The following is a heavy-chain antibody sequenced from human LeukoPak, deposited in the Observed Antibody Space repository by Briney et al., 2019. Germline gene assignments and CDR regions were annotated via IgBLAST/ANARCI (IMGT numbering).Heavy chain of an antibody. CDR1: GFTFSSYG. J-gene: IGHJ4*02. Sequence: GGSLRLSCAASGFTFSSYGMHWVRQAPGKGLEWVAVISYDGSNKYYAESVKGRFTISRDNSKNTLYLQMNSLRAEDTAVYYCAKGEFGVVTANFDYWGQGTLVTVSS. CDR3: AKGEFGVVTANFDY. V-gene: IGHV3-30*18. CDR2: ISYDGSNK. D-gene: IGHD3-3*01.